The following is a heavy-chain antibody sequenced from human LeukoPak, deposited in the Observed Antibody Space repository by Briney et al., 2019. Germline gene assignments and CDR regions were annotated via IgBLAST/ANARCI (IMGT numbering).Heavy chain of an antibody. CDR1: GGSISSGDYY. V-gene: IGHV4-30-4*01. CDR3: ASDFSSGSSWTFDY. Sequence: SETLSLTCTVSGGSISSGDYYWSWIRQPPGKGLEWIGYIYYSGSTYYNPSLKSRVTISVDTSKNQFSLKLSSVTAADTAVYYCASDFSSGSSWTFDYWGQGTLVTVSS. D-gene: IGHD6-13*01. CDR2: IYYSGST. J-gene: IGHJ4*02.